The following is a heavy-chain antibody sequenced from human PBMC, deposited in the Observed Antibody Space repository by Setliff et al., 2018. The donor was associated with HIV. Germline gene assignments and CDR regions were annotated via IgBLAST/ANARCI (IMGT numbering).Heavy chain of an antibody. J-gene: IGHJ4*02. Sequence: ASVKVSCKASGYTFTNYAMNWLRQAPGQGLEWMGWIDTNTGNPTYAQGFTGRFVFSLDTSVSTAFLQISTLKAEDTAVYYCARLSPYGDYLLFQYCGQGTQVTVSS. CDR3: ARLSPYGDYLLFQY. CDR1: GYTFTNYA. V-gene: IGHV7-4-1*02. D-gene: IGHD4-17*01. CDR2: IDTNTGNP.